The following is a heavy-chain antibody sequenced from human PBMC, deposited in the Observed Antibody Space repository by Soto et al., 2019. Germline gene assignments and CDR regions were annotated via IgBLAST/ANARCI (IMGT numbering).Heavy chain of an antibody. J-gene: IGHJ6*02. CDR1: GCTFSSYS. D-gene: IGHD3-16*02. Sequence: SVNVSFKASGCTFSSYSISWVRQAPGQGLEWMGGIIPIFGTANYAQKFQGRVTITADKSTSTAYMELSSLRSEDTAVYYCATDYVWGSYRSSLYYYYGMDVWGQGTTVTVSS. V-gene: IGHV1-69*06. CDR2: IIPIFGTA. CDR3: ATDYVWGSYRSSLYYYYGMDV.